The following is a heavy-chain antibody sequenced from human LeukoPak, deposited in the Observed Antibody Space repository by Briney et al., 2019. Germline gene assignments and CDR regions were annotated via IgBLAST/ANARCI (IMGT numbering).Heavy chain of an antibody. Sequence: GGSLRLSCVASGFKFDEFAMFWVRHVPGKGLDWVAHVSWSGAQTGYADSVKGRFTISRDNAKNSLFLEMDSLRSEDTAFYFCAKAITAGTGYDAFDVWGQGTKVIVSS. CDR2: VSWSGAQT. D-gene: IGHD3/OR15-3a*01. CDR3: AKAITAGTGYDAFDV. J-gene: IGHJ3*01. V-gene: IGHV3-9*01. CDR1: GFKFDEFA.